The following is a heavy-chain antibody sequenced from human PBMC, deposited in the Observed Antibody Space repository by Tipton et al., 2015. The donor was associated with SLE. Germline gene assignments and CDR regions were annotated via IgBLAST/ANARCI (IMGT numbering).Heavy chain of an antibody. CDR3: ARNPRKYCSGGSCYDWFDP. Sequence: SLRLSCAASGFHLSSYWMNWVRQAPGKGLEWVANIKQDGSETAYVDSVRGRFAISRDNAINSLYLQMNSLRAEDTAVYCCARNPRKYCSGGSCYDWFDPWGQGILVTVSS. V-gene: IGHV3-7*01. D-gene: IGHD2-15*01. CDR1: GFHLSSYW. CDR2: IKQDGSET. J-gene: IGHJ5*02.